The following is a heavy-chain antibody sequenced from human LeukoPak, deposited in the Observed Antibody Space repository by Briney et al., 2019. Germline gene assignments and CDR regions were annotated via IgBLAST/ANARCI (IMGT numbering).Heavy chain of an antibody. CDR3: ARGRGGDTATGATADY. CDR1: GYTFTGYY. V-gene: IGHV1-2*02. Sequence: GASVKVSCKASGYTFTGYYMHWVRQAPGQGLEWMGWINPNSGGTNYAQKFQGRVTMTRDTSISTAYMELSRLRSDDTAVYYCARGRGGDTATGATADYWGQGTLVTVSS. D-gene: IGHD5-18*01. J-gene: IGHJ4*02. CDR2: INPNSGGT.